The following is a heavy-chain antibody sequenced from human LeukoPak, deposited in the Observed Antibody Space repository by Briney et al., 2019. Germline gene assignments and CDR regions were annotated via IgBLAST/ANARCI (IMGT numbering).Heavy chain of an antibody. V-gene: IGHV4-59*11. D-gene: IGHD7-27*01. CDR2: IYYSGST. Sequence: PSETLSLTCTVSGGSISSHYWSWIRQPPGKGLEWIGYIYYSGSTNYNPSLKSRVTISVDTSKNQFSLKLSSVTAADTAVYYCARESVGHTWVYYYYYYMDVWGKGTTVTVSS. J-gene: IGHJ6*03. CDR1: GGSISSHY. CDR3: ARESVGHTWVYYYYYYMDV.